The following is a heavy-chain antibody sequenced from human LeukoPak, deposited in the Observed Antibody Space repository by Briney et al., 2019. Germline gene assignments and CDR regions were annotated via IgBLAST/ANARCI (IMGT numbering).Heavy chain of an antibody. CDR2: ISSSSSYI. CDR1: GFTFSSYS. J-gene: IGHJ4*02. CDR3: ARDAMVRGTKGLDY. Sequence: PGGSLILSCAASGFTFSSYSMNWVRQAPGKGLEWVSSISSSSSYIYYADSVKGRFTISRDNAKNSLYLQMNSLRAEDTAVYYCARDAMVRGTKGLDYWGQGTLVTVSS. V-gene: IGHV3-21*01. D-gene: IGHD3-10*01.